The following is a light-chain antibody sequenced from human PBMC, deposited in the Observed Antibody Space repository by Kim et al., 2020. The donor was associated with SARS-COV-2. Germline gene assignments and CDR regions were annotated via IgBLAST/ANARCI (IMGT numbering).Light chain of an antibody. V-gene: IGLV1-51*01. J-gene: IGLJ3*02. CDR2: DNN. CDR3: GTWDSSLSAV. Sequence: PGQKVTISCSGSSSNIVNNYVSWYQQLPGTAPKLLIYDNNKRPSGIPDRFSGSKSGTSATLGITGLQTGDEADYYCGTWDSSLSAVFGGGTQLTVL. CDR1: SSNIVNNY.